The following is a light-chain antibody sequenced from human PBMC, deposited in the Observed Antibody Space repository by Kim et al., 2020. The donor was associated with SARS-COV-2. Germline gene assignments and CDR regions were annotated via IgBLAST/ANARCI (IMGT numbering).Light chain of an antibody. J-gene: IGKJ2*01. Sequence: DIQMTQSPSSLSASVGDRVTISCRASQDINSYLVWFQQRPGKAPETLIYAASSLERGVPSNFSGSGFGTDFTLTINSLQPEDFATYYCQQYNTYPLTFGQGTKLEI. CDR2: AAS. CDR3: QQYNTYPLT. CDR1: QDINSY. V-gene: IGKV1-16*02.